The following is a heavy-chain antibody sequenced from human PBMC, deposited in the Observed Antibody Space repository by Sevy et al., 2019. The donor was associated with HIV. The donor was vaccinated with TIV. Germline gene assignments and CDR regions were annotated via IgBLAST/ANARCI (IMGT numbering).Heavy chain of an antibody. CDR2: INPKRGGT. J-gene: IGHJ6*02. CDR1: GYTFSDYY. Sequence: SVKVSCKAYGYTFSDYYMHWVRQAPGQGLEWMGWINPKRGGTNYAHKFQGRVTMTRDTSISTAYMELSSLRSDDTAIYYCARGMSAYLLANGMDVWGQGTTVTVSS. D-gene: IGHD3-3*01. CDR3: ARGMSAYLLANGMDV. V-gene: IGHV1-2*07.